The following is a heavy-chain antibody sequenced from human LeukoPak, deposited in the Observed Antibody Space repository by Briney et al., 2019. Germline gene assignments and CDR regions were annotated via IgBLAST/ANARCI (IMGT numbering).Heavy chain of an antibody. CDR1: GFTFSSYS. Sequence: PGGSLRLSCAASGFTFSSYSMNWVRQAPGEGLVWVARMNSAGTTINYADSVKGRFTISRDNVRNTLHLQMNNLSLEDTAVYFCIREVQVRASASLGLWGRGTLVTVS. CDR2: MNSAGTTI. J-gene: IGHJ4*01. V-gene: IGHV3-74*01. CDR3: IREVQVRASASLGL. D-gene: IGHD1-1*01.